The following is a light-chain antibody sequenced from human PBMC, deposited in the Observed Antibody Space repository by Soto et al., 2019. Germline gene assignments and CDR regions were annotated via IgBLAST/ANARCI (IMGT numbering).Light chain of an antibody. V-gene: IGKV3-20*01. Sequence: EIVLTQSPGTLSLSPGERATLSCRASQSVSNNYLAWYQQKPGQAPRLLIYGASNRATGIPDRFTGSGSGTDFTLTISRLEPEDFAVYYCQQYGTSPLTFGQGTRLEIK. CDR3: QQYGTSPLT. J-gene: IGKJ5*01. CDR1: QSVSNNY. CDR2: GAS.